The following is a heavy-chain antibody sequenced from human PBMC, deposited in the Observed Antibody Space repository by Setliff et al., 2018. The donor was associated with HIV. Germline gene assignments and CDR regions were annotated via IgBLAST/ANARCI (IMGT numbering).Heavy chain of an antibody. V-gene: IGHV3-30*04. Sequence: PGGSLRLSCAASRFTFSSHAMHWVRQAPGKGLEWVAVISYDGTNKYYADSVKGRFTISRDNSKNTLYLQMNSLRAEDTAVYYCARKHLANVFDYWGQGTLVTVSS. CDR2: ISYDGTNK. D-gene: IGHD1-26*01. CDR1: RFTFSSHA. CDR3: ARKHLANVFDY. J-gene: IGHJ4*02.